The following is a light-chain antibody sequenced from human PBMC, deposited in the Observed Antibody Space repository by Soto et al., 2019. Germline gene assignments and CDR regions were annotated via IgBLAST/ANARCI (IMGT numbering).Light chain of an antibody. CDR1: QNISKY. V-gene: IGKV3-11*01. CDR2: DVS. CDR3: QQRSNWPPT. J-gene: IGKJ1*01. Sequence: ILLTQSPATLPLSPGKRASLSCRASQNISKYLIWYQQKPGQAPRLLIYDVSNRATGIPARFSGSGSGADFTLTISSLEPEDFEVYYCQQRSNWPPTFGQGTKVDIK.